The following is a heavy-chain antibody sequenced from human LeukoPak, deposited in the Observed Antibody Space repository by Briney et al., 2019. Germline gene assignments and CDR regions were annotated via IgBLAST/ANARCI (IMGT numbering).Heavy chain of an antibody. CDR3: ARFETVHFSDGFDI. CDR1: GIGFRTYS. J-gene: IGHJ3*02. Sequence: GGSLRLSCVASGIGFRTYSINWVRQAPGKGLEWVSSISGNSEYILCADSVKGRFTISRDNAKDSIFLQMNGPRADDTAIYYCARFETVHFSDGFDIWGQGTMVTVSS. CDR2: ISGNSEYI. D-gene: IGHD3-3*02. V-gene: IGHV3-21*06.